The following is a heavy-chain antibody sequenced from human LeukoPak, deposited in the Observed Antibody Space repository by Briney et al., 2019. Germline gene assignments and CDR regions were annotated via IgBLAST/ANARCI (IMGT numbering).Heavy chain of an antibody. Sequence: SETLSLTCAVYGGSFSGYYWSWIRQPPGKGLEWIGEINHSGSTNYNPSLKSRVTISVDTSKNQFSLKLSSATAADTAVYYCARVQESQIDYYFDYWGQGTLVTVSS. CDR1: GGSFSGYY. J-gene: IGHJ4*02. V-gene: IGHV4-34*01. D-gene: IGHD3-9*01. CDR3: ARVQESQIDYYFDY. CDR2: INHSGST.